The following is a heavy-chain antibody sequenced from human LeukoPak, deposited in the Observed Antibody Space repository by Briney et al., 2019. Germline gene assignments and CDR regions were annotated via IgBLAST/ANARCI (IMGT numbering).Heavy chain of an antibody. V-gene: IGHV3-64*01. J-gene: IGHJ4*02. CDR3: ARGDYDILTGYRSTEFDY. CDR2: ISSNGGST. Sequence: PGGSLRLSCAASGFTFSSYAMHWVRQAPGKGLEYVSAISSNGGSTYYANSVKGRFTISRDNSKNTLYLQMGSLRAEDMAVYYCARGDYDILTGYRSTEFDYWGQGTLVTVSS. CDR1: GFTFSSYA. D-gene: IGHD3-9*01.